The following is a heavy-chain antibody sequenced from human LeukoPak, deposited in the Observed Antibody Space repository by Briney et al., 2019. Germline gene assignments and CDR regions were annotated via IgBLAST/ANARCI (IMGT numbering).Heavy chain of an antibody. CDR1: GGSFSGYY. CDR2: INHSGST. J-gene: IGHJ6*02. D-gene: IGHD3-10*01. CDR3: ARDPHYYGSGTGLAYYGMDV. Sequence: SSETLSLTCAVYGGSFSGYYWSWIRQPPGKGLEWIGEINHSGSTNYNPSLKSRVTISVDTSKNQFSLKLSSVTAADTAVYYCARDPHYYGSGTGLAYYGMDVWGQGTTVTVSS. V-gene: IGHV4-34*01.